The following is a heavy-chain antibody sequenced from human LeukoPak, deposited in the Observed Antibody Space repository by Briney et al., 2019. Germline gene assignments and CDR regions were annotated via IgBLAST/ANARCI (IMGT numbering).Heavy chain of an antibody. J-gene: IGHJ4*02. Sequence: GGSLRLSCAASGFTFGDYGMSWVRQAPGKGLEWVSVINWDGGSTGYADSVKGRFTISRDNAKNSLYLQMNSLRAEDTAVYYCAREGGYCSSTSCYPYWGQGTLVTVSS. V-gene: IGHV3-20*04. CDR1: GFTFGDYG. CDR3: AREGGYCSSTSCYPY. D-gene: IGHD2-2*03. CDR2: INWDGGST.